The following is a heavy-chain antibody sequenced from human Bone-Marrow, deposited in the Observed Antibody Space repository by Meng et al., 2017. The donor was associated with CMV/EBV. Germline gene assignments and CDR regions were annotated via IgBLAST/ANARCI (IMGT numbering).Heavy chain of an antibody. CDR3: ARGDAISGSDYYGLDV. CDR2: VYFTGTS. Sequence: GSLRLSCTVSGAAILSGNYYWSWIRQPPGKGLEWMEYVYFTGTSTYNPSLKSRVTISIDTSENQFSLKVSSVTAADTAVYYCARGDAISGSDYYGLDVWGQGTTVTVSS. D-gene: IGHD1-26*01. V-gene: IGHV4-61*01. J-gene: IGHJ6*02. CDR1: GAAILSGNYY.